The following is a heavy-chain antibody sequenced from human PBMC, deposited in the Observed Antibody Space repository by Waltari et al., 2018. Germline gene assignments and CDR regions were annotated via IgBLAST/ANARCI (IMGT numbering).Heavy chain of an antibody. V-gene: IGHV2-70*15. D-gene: IGHD2-2*01. CDR3: ARLIVVVPAATSYYYYGMDV. CDR2: IDWDDDK. Sequence: QVTLRESGPALVKPTQTLTLTCTFSGFSLSTSGMCVSWIRQPPGKALEWLARIDWDDDKYYSTSLKTRLTISKDTSKNQVVRTMTNMEPVDTATYYCARLIVVVPAATSYYYYGMDVWGQGTTVTVSS. CDR1: GFSLSTSGMC. J-gene: IGHJ6*02.